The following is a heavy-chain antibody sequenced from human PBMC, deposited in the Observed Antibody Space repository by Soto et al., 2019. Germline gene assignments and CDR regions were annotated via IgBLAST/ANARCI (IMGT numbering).Heavy chain of an antibody. Sequence: SETLSLTCTVSGGSISSDDYYWSWIRQPPGKGREWIGYIYYSGSTYYNPSLKSRVTISVDTSKNQFSLKLSSVTAADTAVYSCARDSRGSGSYSYYYYALDDWGQGTTVTVSS. V-gene: IGHV4-30-4*01. CDR2: IYYSGST. D-gene: IGHD3-10*01. CDR3: ARDSRGSGSYSYYYYALDD. CDR1: GGSISSDDYY. J-gene: IGHJ6*02.